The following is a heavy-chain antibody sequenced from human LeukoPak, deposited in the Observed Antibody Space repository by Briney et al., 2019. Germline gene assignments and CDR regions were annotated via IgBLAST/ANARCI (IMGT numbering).Heavy chain of an antibody. Sequence: GGSLRLSCAASGFTFSSNAMSWVRQAPGKGLDWVSAITSDDSTHYADSVKGRFTVSRDISKNTLYLQMNSLRAEDTAVYFCAKGWEFRVVIPAAVSWGQGTLVTVSS. J-gene: IGHJ5*02. CDR2: ITSDDST. CDR3: AKGWEFRVVIPAAVS. CDR1: GFTFSSNA. D-gene: IGHD3-3*01. V-gene: IGHV3-23*01.